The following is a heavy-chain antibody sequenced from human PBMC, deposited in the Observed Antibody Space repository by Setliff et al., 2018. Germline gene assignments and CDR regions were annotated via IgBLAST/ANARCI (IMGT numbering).Heavy chain of an antibody. CDR3: ARGFRGVVGLYYYYFMDV. D-gene: IGHD3-10*01. V-gene: IGHV3-20*04. Sequence: GGSLRLSCAASGFTFNDYGLTWLRRVPGKGLEWVSGIDWNGGRIGYADSVKGRFTISRDNAKNSLYLEMSSLIADDTALYYCARGFRGVVGLYYYYFMDVWGKGTTVTVSS. CDR2: IDWNGGRI. CDR1: GFTFNDYG. J-gene: IGHJ6*03.